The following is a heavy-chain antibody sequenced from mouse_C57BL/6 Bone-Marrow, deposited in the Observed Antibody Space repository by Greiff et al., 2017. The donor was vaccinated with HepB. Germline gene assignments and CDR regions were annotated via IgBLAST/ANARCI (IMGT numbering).Heavy chain of an antibody. CDR1: GYTFTSYW. CDR2: IDPNSGGT. J-gene: IGHJ4*01. Sequence: QVQLKQPGAELVKPGASVKLSCKASGYTFTSYWMHWVKQRPGRGLEWIGRIDPNSGGTKYNEKFKSKATLTVDKPSSTAYMQLSSLTSEDSAVYYCARWRGYGYDGGDYAMDYWGQGTSVTVSS. CDR3: ARWRGYGYDGGDYAMDY. D-gene: IGHD2-2*01. V-gene: IGHV1-72*01.